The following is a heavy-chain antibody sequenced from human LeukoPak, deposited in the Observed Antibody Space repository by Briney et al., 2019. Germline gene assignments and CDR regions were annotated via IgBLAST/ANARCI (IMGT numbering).Heavy chain of an antibody. Sequence: SVKVSCKASGYTFTGYYMHWVRQAPGQGLEWMGGIIPIFGTANYAQKFQGRVTITAGESTSTAYMELSSLRSEDTAVYYCARGSTYYYDSSGYSSDAFDIWGQGTMVTVSS. J-gene: IGHJ3*02. V-gene: IGHV1-69*13. CDR3: ARGSTYYYDSSGYSSDAFDI. CDR1: GYTFTGYY. D-gene: IGHD3-22*01. CDR2: IIPIFGTA.